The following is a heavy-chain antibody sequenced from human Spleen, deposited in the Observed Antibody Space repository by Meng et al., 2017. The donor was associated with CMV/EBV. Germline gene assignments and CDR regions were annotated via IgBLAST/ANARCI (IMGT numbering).Heavy chain of an antibody. J-gene: IGHJ4*02. CDR3: ARDLRYYDFWSGDYTARGVFDN. D-gene: IGHD3-3*01. CDR2: VNPNTGDT. Sequence: ASVKVSCKASGGTFRSHAISWVRRAPGQGLEWMGWVNPNTGDTQYAQRFQGRVTMTRDTSISTAYMELSRLRSDDTAVYYCARDLRYYDFWSGDYTARGVFDNWGQGTLVTVSS. CDR1: GGTFRSHA. V-gene: IGHV1-2*02.